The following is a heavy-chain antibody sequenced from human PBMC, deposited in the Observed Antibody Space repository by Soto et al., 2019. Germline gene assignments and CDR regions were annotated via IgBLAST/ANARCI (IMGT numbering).Heavy chain of an antibody. D-gene: IGHD2-15*01. J-gene: IGHJ4*02. V-gene: IGHV1-69*12. Sequence: QVQLVQSGAEVKKPGSSVKVSCKASGGTFSSYAISWVRQAPGQGLEWVGGIIPIFGTANYAQKFQGRVTITADESTSTAYMELSSLRSEDTAVYYCAASGYCSGGSCYSVDYWGQGTLVTVSS. CDR2: IIPIFGTA. CDR3: AASGYCSGGSCYSVDY. CDR1: GGTFSSYA.